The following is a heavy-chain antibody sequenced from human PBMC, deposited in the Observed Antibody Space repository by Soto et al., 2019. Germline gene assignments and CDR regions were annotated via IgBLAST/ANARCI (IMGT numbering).Heavy chain of an antibody. D-gene: IGHD2-2*02. V-gene: IGHV2-5*01. CDR1: GFSLSTSGVG. Sequence: QITLKESGPTLVKPTQTLTLTCTFSGFSLSTSGVGVGWIRQPPGKALEWLALIYWNDDKRYSPSLKSRLTFTKDTSKNQVVLTMTNMDPVDTATYYCAHGSPRLRYCSSTSCYTEGYGMDVWGQGTTVTVSS. J-gene: IGHJ6*02. CDR3: AHGSPRLRYCSSTSCYTEGYGMDV. CDR2: IYWNDDK.